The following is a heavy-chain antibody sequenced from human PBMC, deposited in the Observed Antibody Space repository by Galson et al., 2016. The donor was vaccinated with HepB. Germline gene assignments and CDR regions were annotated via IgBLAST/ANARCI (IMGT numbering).Heavy chain of an antibody. CDR2: IWYDGSNK. CDR1: GFSFSSHG. J-gene: IGHJ2*01. Sequence: SLRLSCAASGFSFSSHGMHWVRQAPGKRLEWVALIWYDGSNKNYADAVKGRLTPSRDNSKNTLDLQMNRLRVEDTGVYYCARDSSGSSWYYDLWGRGTLVTVSS. V-gene: IGHV3-33*01. CDR3: ARDSSGSSWYYDL. D-gene: IGHD3-22*01.